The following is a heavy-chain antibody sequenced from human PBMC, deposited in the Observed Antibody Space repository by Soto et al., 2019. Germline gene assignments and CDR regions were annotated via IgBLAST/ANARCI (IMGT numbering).Heavy chain of an antibody. Sequence: EVQLLESGGGLVQPGGSLRLSCAASGCTFISHAMSWARQAPGKGLEWVSAISGSGDRTYYADSVKGRFTISRDNYKNTVYLQMDSLRADDTAVYYCASRFGELLLVFDFWGQGTLVSVSS. D-gene: IGHD3-10*01. V-gene: IGHV3-23*01. CDR3: ASRFGELLLVFDF. CDR2: ISGSGDRT. J-gene: IGHJ4*02. CDR1: GCTFISHA.